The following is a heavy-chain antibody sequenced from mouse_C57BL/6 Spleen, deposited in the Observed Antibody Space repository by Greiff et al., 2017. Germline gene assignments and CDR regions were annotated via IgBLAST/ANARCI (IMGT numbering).Heavy chain of an antibody. J-gene: IGHJ2*01. D-gene: IGHD2-2*01. CDR3: AKRRTMVTTLGFDY. CDR1: GYTFTSYT. V-gene: IGHV1-4*01. Sequence: HVQLQPSWAELARPGASVKMSCKASGYTFTSYTMHWVKQRPGQGLEWIGYINPSSGYTKYNQKFKGKGTLTADKSSSTAYMQLSSLTSEDSAVYYCAKRRTMVTTLGFDYWGQGTTLTVSS. CDR2: INPSSGYT.